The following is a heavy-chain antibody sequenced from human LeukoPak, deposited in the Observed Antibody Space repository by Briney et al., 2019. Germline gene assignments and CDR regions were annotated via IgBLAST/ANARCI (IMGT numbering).Heavy chain of an antibody. CDR1: GGSISSGDYY. CDR2: IYYSGST. CDR3: ARGKDYPNWFDP. Sequence: PSETLSLTCTVSGGSISSGDYYWSWIRQPPGKGLEWIGYIYYSGSTHYNPSLKSRVTISVDTSKNQFFLKLSSVTAADTAVYYCARGKDYPNWFDPWGQGTLVTVSS. V-gene: IGHV4-30-4*08. J-gene: IGHJ5*02. D-gene: IGHD4/OR15-4a*01.